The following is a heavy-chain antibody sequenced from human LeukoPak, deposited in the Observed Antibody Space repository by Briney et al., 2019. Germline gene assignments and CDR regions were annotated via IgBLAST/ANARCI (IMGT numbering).Heavy chain of an antibody. CDR2: IYTSGST. D-gene: IGHD3-10*01. Sequence: SQTLSLTCSVSGGSISSGSYYWSWIRQPAGKGLEWIGRIYTSGSTYYNPSLKSRVTISVDTSKNQFSLKLSSVTAADTAVYYCARFNMVRGVTTYNWFDPWGQGTLVTVSS. CDR3: ARFNMVRGVTTYNWFDP. CDR1: GGSISSGSYY. J-gene: IGHJ5*02. V-gene: IGHV4-61*02.